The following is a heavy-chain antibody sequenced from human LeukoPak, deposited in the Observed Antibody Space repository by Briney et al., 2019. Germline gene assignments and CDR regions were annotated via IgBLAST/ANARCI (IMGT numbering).Heavy chain of an antibody. V-gene: IGHV3-9*03. CDR2: ISWDSVNI. D-gene: IGHD3-22*01. J-gene: IGHJ4*02. CDR3: AKGTMIVVAVGDYFDY. CDR1: GFTLDDYA. Sequence: QLGRSLRLSCAASGFTLDDYAMHWVRQAPGKGLEWVSGISWDSVNIGYADSVKGRFTISRDNAKNSLYLQMNSLRAEDMALYYCAKGTMIVVAVGDYFDYWGQGTLVTVSS.